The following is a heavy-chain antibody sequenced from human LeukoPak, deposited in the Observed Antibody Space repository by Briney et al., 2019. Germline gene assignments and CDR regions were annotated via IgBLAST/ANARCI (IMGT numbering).Heavy chain of an antibody. J-gene: IGHJ4*02. D-gene: IGHD3-3*01. CDR1: QFTFMKYA. V-gene: IGHV3-7*01. CDR2: IKQDGSEK. CDR3: ARGVRFLEWLFWVLGNYFDY. Sequence: PGGSLRLSCATSQFTFMKYAMTWVRQAPGKGLEWVANIKQDGSEKYYVDSVKGRFTISRDNAKNSLYLQMNSLRAEDTAVYYCARGVRFLEWLFWVLGNYFDYWGQGTLVTVSS.